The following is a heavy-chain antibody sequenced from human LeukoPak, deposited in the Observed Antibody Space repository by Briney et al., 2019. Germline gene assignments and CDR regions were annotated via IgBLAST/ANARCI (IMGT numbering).Heavy chain of an antibody. V-gene: IGHV4-59*01. CDR2: IYYSGST. J-gene: IGHJ6*04. D-gene: IGHD3-10*01. Sequence: ASETVSLTCTLSGGSISRYYWSWIRQPPGKGLEGIGYIYYSGSTNYHPSLKSRVTISVDTSKTLSSLKQSSVIAANTAVYYGARDNGSGSYNNGGYYYGMDGWGKGTTVTVSS. CDR1: GGSISRYY. CDR3: ARDNGSGSYNNGGYYYGMDG.